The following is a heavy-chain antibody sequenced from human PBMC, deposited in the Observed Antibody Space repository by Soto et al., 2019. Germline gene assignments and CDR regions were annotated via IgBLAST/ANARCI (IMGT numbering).Heavy chain of an antibody. V-gene: IGHV3-30*18. CDR3: AKDPKWRYDILTGPFDY. J-gene: IGHJ4*02. CDR2: ISYDGSNK. Sequence: QVQLVESGGGVVQPGRSLRLSCAASGFTFSSYGMHWVGQAPGKGLEWVAVISYDGSNKYYADSVKGRFTISRDNSKNTLYLQMNSLRAEDTAVYYCAKDPKWRYDILTGPFDYWGQGTLVTVSS. CDR1: GFTFSSYG. D-gene: IGHD3-9*01.